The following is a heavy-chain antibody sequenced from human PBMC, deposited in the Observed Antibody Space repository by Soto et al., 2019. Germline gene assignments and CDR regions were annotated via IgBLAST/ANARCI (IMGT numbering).Heavy chain of an antibody. CDR1: CGSISSYY. CDR3: ARRWGSAADY. D-gene: IGHD2-15*01. V-gene: IGHV4-59*08. J-gene: IGHJ4*02. Sequence: SETLSLTCTVSCGSISSYYWSWIRQPPGKGLEWIGYIYYSGSTNYNPSPKSRVTISVDTSKNQFSLKLSSVTAADTAVYYCARRWGSAADYWGQGTLVTVS. CDR2: IYYSGST.